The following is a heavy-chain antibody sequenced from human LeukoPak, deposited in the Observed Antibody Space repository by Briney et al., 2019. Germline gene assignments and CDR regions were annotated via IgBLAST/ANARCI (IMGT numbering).Heavy chain of an antibody. CDR2: ISSSSSYI. V-gene: IGHV3-21*01. CDR1: GFTFRSYS. D-gene: IGHD2-15*01. Sequence: GGSLRLSCAASGFTFRSYSMNWVRQAPGKGLEWVSSISSSSSYIHYADSVKGRFAISRDNAKNSLCLQMHSLRAEDTAAYYCASGGVAEGADYWGQGTLVTVSS. J-gene: IGHJ4*02. CDR3: ASGGVAEGADY.